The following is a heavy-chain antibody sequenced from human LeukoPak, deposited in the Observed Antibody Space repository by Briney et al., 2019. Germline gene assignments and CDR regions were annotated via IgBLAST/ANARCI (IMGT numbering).Heavy chain of an antibody. CDR3: ARGGDSSGYYLNPLGY. Sequence: SETLSLTCAVYGGSFSGYYWSWIRQPPGKGLEWIGEINHSGSTNFNPSLKSRVTISVDTSKNQFSLKLSSVTAADTAVYYCARGGDSSGYYLNPLGYWGRGTLVTVSS. V-gene: IGHV4-34*01. D-gene: IGHD3-22*01. CDR2: INHSGST. J-gene: IGHJ4*02. CDR1: GGSFSGYY.